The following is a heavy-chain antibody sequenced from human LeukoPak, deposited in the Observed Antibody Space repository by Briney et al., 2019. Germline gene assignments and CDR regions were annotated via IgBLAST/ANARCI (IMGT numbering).Heavy chain of an antibody. CDR2: IYYSGNT. V-gene: IGHV4-39*01. D-gene: IGHD2-21*01. J-gene: IGHJ5*02. CDR3: ARTILPRRWFDP. Sequence: SETLSLTCTVSGGSISNSNYYWGWIRQSPGKGLEWIGSIYYSGNTYYNPSLKGRVTTSVDTSENQFSLILSSVTAADTAVYYCARTILPRRWFDPWGQGTLVTVSS. CDR1: GGSISNSNYY.